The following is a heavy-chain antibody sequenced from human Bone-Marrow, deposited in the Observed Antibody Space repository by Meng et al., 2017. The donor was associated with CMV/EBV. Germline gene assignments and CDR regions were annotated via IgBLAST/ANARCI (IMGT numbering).Heavy chain of an antibody. D-gene: IGHD6-6*01. Sequence: ASSKVFCKASGYTFSSYEYNWVRQAPGQGLVWRVWVIAYNGNTNYVQQVQGRVTMNTDTSTSAGYMELRSLRSEDAAVYYCARGIGSLSWFDNWGQGTMVTVSS. CDR1: GYTFSSYE. V-gene: IGHV1-18*01. CDR2: VIAYNGNT. J-gene: IGHJ4*02. CDR3: ARGIGSLSWFDN.